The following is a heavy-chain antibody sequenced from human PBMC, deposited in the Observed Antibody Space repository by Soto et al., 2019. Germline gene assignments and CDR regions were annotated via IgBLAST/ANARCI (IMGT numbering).Heavy chain of an antibody. D-gene: IGHD3-22*01. Sequence: QVQLVQSGAEVKKPGSSVKVSCKASGGTFSSYAISWVRQAPGQGLEWMGGIIPIFGTANYAHKFQGRVTITADTSTSTVYVELSSLRYEHTAVYYCASSPLRGLIRNCYFDLWGRVTLVTVSS. CDR3: ASSPLRGLIRNCYFDL. CDR2: IIPIFGTA. J-gene: IGHJ2*01. CDR1: GGTFSSYA. V-gene: IGHV1-69*06.